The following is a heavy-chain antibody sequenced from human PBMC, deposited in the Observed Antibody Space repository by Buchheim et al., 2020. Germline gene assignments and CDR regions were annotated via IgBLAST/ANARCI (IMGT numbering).Heavy chain of an antibody. CDR1: GFTFSSYA. CDR2: ISGSGCST. V-gene: IGHV3-23*01. Sequence: EVQLLESGGGLVQPGGSLRLSCAASGFTFSSYAMSWVRQAPGKGLEWVSAISGSGCSTYYADSVKGGFPISRANSKNTLYLQMNSLRAEDTAVYYCAKDPPADGYSSSVEDYWGQGTL. CDR3: AKDPPADGYSSSVEDY. D-gene: IGHD6-6*01. J-gene: IGHJ4*02.